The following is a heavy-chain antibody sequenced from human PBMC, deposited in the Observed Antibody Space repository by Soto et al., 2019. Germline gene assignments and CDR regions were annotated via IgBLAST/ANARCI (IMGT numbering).Heavy chain of an antibody. CDR1: GGSISSYY. CDR3: ARAKYFWSSPQEINWFDP. CDR2: IYYSGST. J-gene: IGHJ5*02. V-gene: IGHV4-59*01. D-gene: IGHD2-8*02. Sequence: PSGTLSLTCTVSGGSISSYYWSWIRQPPGKGLEWIGYIYYSGSTNYNPSLKSRVTISVDTSKNQFSLKLSSVTAADTAVYYCARAKYFWSSPQEINWFDPWGQGTLVTVSS.